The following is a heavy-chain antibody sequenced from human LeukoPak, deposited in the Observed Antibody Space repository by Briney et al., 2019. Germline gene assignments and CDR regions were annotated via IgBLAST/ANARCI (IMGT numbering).Heavy chain of an antibody. V-gene: IGHV4-59*01. CDR3: ARLQPNSGEWAFDI. Sequence: SETLSLTCTVSGASISTYYWSWIRQSPGKGVEWIGYLYSRGSPNYNPSLKRRVTISVDTSKNHFSLTLSSVTAADTAVYYCARLQPNSGEWAFDIWGQGTMVTVSS. J-gene: IGHJ3*02. CDR2: LYSRGSP. CDR1: GASISTYY. D-gene: IGHD1-1*01.